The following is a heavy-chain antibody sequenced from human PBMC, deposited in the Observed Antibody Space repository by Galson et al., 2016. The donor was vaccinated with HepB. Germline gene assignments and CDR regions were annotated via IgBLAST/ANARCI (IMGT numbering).Heavy chain of an antibody. CDR1: GFTFRSYS. D-gene: IGHD3-3*02. CDR2: ICDDSSTV. V-gene: IGHV3-48*01. Sequence: SLRLSCAASGFTFRSYSMNWVRQAPGKGLEWVSYICDDSSTVYYADSVKGRFTISRDNSKNTLYLQMNSLRAEDTALYYCAKDQRHFCGHFDFWGQGTLVTVSS. CDR3: AKDQRHFCGHFDF. J-gene: IGHJ4*02.